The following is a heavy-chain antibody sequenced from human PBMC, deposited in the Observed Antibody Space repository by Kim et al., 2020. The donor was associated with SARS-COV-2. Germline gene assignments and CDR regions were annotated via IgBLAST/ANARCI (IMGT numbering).Heavy chain of an antibody. Sequence: ASVKVSCKTSGYTFTAYPLYWVRQAPGQGLEWMGWINTVDGDTKSSQNFQGRVTITRDTSASTAYMELTSLRSEDTAVYYCARKKFFDAGSYSDFDSWGQ. CDR2: INTVDGDT. CDR3: ARKKFFDAGSYSDFDS. J-gene: IGHJ4*02. V-gene: IGHV1-3*04. D-gene: IGHD3-10*01. CDR1: GYTFTAYP.